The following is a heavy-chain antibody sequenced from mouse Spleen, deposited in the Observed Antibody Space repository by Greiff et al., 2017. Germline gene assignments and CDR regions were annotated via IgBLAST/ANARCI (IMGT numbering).Heavy chain of an antibody. CDR2: IDPSDSYT. CDR3: ARKKYGNFPFAY. CDR1: GYTFTSYW. J-gene: IGHJ3*01. D-gene: IGHD2-10*02. V-gene: IGHV1-50*01. Sequence: QVQLQQPGAELVKPGASVKLSCKASGYTFTSYWMQWVKQRPGQGLEWIGEIDPSDSYTNYNQKFKGKATLTVDTSSSTAYMQLSSLTSEDSAVYYCARKKYGNFPFAYWGQGTLVTVSA.